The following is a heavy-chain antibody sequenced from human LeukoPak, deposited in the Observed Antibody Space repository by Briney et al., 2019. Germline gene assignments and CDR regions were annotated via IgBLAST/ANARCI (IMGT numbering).Heavy chain of an antibody. D-gene: IGHD5-12*01. J-gene: IGHJ5*02. CDR1: GFTFSNYW. CDR2: IRGDGSRE. CDR3: ASRGYSGYYNWFDP. Sequence: GGSLRLSCAASGFTFSNYWMVWVRQTPGEGLEWVANIRGDGSREYYLDSVKGRFTISRDNAKNSLYLQMNSLRAEDTAVYYCASRGYSGYYNWFDPWGQGTLVTVSS. V-gene: IGHV3-7*01.